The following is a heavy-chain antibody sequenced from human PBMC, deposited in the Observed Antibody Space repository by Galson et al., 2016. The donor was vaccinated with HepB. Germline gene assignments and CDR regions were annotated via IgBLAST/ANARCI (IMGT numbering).Heavy chain of an antibody. CDR3: AKDRSDWFSFLDF. CDR2: ISSDGSNK. CDR1: GFTFSSFG. V-gene: IGHV3-30*18. D-gene: IGHD3-9*01. Sequence: SLRLSCAASGFTFSSFGIHWVRQAPGKGLEWVAVISSDGSNKYYADSVKGRFTISRDNSKNTLYLQMSSLRAEDTAVYYCAKDRSDWFSFLDFWGQGTLVTVSS. J-gene: IGHJ4*02.